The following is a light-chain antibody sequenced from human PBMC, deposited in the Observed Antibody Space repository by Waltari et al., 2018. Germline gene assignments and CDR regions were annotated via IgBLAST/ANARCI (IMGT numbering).Light chain of an antibody. V-gene: IGKV3-20*01. CDR1: QSVSNNY. CDR3: QQYGGSPKYT. Sequence: EIVLTQSPGTLSLSPGERATLSCRASQSVSNNYLAWYQAKPGQAPRLLIYAVSHRATGIPDRFSGGGSGTDFTLTIRRLEPEDFAVYYCQQYGGSPKYTFGQGTKLEIK. J-gene: IGKJ2*01. CDR2: AVS.